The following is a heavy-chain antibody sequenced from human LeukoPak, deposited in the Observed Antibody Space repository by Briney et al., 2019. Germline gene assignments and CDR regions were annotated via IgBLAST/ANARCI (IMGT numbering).Heavy chain of an antibody. D-gene: IGHD6-19*01. CDR2: ISWNSGSI. CDR1: GFTFDDYA. Sequence: PGGSLRLSCAASGFTFDDYAMHWVRQAPGKGLEWVSGISWNSGSIGYADSVKGRFTISRDNAKNSLYLQMNSLRAEDTALYYCAKSPGAVAGLHDYWGQGTLVTVSS. V-gene: IGHV3-9*01. J-gene: IGHJ4*02. CDR3: AKSPGAVAGLHDY.